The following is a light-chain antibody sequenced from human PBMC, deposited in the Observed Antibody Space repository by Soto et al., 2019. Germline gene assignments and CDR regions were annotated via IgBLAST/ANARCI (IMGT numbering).Light chain of an antibody. CDR1: QSVLHMTDNKYN. Sequence: DIVMTQSPDSLAVSLGERATINCKSSQSVLHMTDNKYNLTWYQQRAGQPPKLLINWASSRESGVPDRFSGIGSGKDFTLTVSSLQAEDGAVYYCQQYHSSPWTFGQGTKVEIK. CDR2: WAS. J-gene: IGKJ1*01. CDR3: QQYHSSPWT. V-gene: IGKV4-1*01.